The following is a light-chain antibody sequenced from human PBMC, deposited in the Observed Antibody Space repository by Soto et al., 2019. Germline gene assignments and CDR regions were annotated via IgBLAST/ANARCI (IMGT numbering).Light chain of an antibody. CDR2: GAS. Sequence: SVLAQFPFPLSLAPGERATLSCRASQSVSNNYLAWYQQKPGQAPRLLIYGASNRATGIPDRFSGSGSGTDFTLTISRLEPEDFATYYCQQYGSSPLTFGQGTMVDVK. V-gene: IGKV3-20*01. CDR1: QSVSNNY. CDR3: QQYGSSPLT. J-gene: IGKJ1*01.